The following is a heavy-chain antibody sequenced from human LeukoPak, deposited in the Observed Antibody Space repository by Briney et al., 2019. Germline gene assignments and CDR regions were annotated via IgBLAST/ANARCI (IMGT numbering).Heavy chain of an antibody. D-gene: IGHD3-10*01. V-gene: IGHV3-30*18. Sequence: PGRSLRLSCAASGFTFSSYGMHWVRQAPGKGLEWVAVISYDGSNKYYADSVKGRFTISRDDSKNTLYLQTNSLRAEDTAVYYCAKIMVRDPRDYWGQGTLVTVSS. J-gene: IGHJ4*02. CDR3: AKIMVRDPRDY. CDR1: GFTFSSYG. CDR2: ISYDGSNK.